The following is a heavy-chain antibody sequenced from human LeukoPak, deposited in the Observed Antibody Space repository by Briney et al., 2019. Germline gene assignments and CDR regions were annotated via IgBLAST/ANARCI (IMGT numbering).Heavy chain of an antibody. Sequence: PSETLSLTCTVSGGSITNTNYYWAWIRQPPGEGLEWIGSVYHSGITYYTPSLKSRVSISVDTSKNQFSLKVTSVTAADTAVYYCAREAIVVVPAALYGMDVWGQGTTVTVSS. CDR2: VYHSGIT. CDR1: GGSITNTNYY. J-gene: IGHJ6*02. CDR3: AREAIVVVPAALYGMDV. D-gene: IGHD2-2*01. V-gene: IGHV4-39*07.